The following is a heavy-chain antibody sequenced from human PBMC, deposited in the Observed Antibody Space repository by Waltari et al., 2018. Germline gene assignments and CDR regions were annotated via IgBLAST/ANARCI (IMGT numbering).Heavy chain of an antibody. CDR1: GGSISSSSSY. CDR2: IYYSGST. V-gene: IGHV4-39*07. Sequence: QLQLQESGPGLVTPSETLYLTCTFPGGSISSSSSYWGWIRTPPGKGLEWIGSIYYSGSTYYNPSLKSRVTISVDTSKNQFSLKLSSVTAADTAVYYCAREGGRGIAVAGLSYWGQGTLVTVSS. D-gene: IGHD6-19*01. J-gene: IGHJ4*02. CDR3: AREGGRGIAVAGLSY.